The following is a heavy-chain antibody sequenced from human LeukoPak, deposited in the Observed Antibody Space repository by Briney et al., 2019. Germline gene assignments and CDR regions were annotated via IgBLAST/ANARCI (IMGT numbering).Heavy chain of an antibody. D-gene: IGHD3-16*01. Sequence: SETLSLTCTVSGGSISSSSYYWGWIRQPPGKGLEWIGSIYYSGSTLYNPSLTSRVTISIDTSKNQFSLRLNSVTAADTAVYYCARQLGAYSYPFDIWGQGTKVTVSS. J-gene: IGHJ3*02. CDR3: ARQLGAYSYPFDI. CDR1: GGSISSSSYY. V-gene: IGHV4-39*01. CDR2: IYYSGST.